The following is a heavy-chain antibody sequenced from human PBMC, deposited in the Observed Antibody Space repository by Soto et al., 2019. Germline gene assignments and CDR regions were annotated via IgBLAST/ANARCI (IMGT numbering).Heavy chain of an antibody. CDR1: GFTFSSYA. Sequence: EVQLLESGGGLVQPGGSLRLSCAASGFTFSSYAMSWVRQAPGKGLEWVSAISGSGGSTYYADSVKGRFTISRDNFKNTLYLQMNSLRAEDTAVYYCAKDYEDIVVVPAVRNWFDPWGQGTLVTVSS. V-gene: IGHV3-23*01. CDR2: ISGSGGST. J-gene: IGHJ5*02. CDR3: AKDYEDIVVVPAVRNWFDP. D-gene: IGHD2-2*01.